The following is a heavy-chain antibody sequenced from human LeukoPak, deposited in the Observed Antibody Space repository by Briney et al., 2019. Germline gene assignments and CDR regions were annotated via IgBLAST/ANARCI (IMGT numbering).Heavy chain of an antibody. V-gene: IGHV1-69*01. J-gene: IGHJ3*02. Sequence: SVKVSCKASGGTFSSYAISWVRQAPGQGLEWMGGIIPIFGTTYYAQKFQGRVTISADESTSTAYMELSSLRSEDTAVYYCAMGLAKRYEDIVVVPAAIRDAFDIWGKGTMVSVSS. CDR3: AMGLAKRYEDIVVVPAAIRDAFDI. D-gene: IGHD2-2*01. CDR2: IIPIFGTT. CDR1: GGTFSSYA.